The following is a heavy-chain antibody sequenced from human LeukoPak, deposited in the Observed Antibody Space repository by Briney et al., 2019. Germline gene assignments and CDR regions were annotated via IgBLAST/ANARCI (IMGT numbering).Heavy chain of an antibody. V-gene: IGHV3-21*01. D-gene: IGHD1-26*01. Sequence: GGSLRLSCAASGFSFSFSNMNWVRQAPGKGLEWVSSISSSSSYIYYADSVKGRFTISRDNAKNSLYLQMNSLRAEDTAVYYCASGSYLPLGAFDIWGQGTMVTVSS. CDR2: ISSSSSYI. J-gene: IGHJ3*02. CDR1: GFSFSFSN. CDR3: ASGSYLPLGAFDI.